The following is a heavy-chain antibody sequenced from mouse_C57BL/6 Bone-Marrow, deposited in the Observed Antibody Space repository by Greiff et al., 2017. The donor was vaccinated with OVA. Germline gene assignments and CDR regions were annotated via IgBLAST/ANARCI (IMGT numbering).Heavy chain of an antibody. CDR3: ARNPFSYYYGSMDY. V-gene: IGHV2-9-1*01. CDR1: GFSLTSYA. J-gene: IGHJ4*01. CDR2: IWPGGGT. D-gene: IGHD1-1*01. Sequence: VKLQESGPGLVAPSQSLSITCTVSGFSLTSYAISWVRQPPGKGLEWLGIIWPGGGTNYNSALKSRLSISKDNSKSQVFLKMNSLQTDDTARYYCARNPFSYYYGSMDYWGQGTSVTVSS.